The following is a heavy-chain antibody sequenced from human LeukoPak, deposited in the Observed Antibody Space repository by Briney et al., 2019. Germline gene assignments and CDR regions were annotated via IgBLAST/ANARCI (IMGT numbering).Heavy chain of an antibody. CDR2: VSGNGGST. D-gene: IGHD2-15*01. Sequence: PGGSLRLSCAASGFTFSNYAMSWVRQAPGKGLEWVSAVSGNGGSTYYADSVKGRFTISRDNSKNTLYLQMNSLRAEDTAVYYCAKDASLLGYCSGGSCYPDYWGQGTLVTVSS. CDR3: AKDASLLGYCSGGSCYPDY. CDR1: GFTFSNYA. V-gene: IGHV3-23*01. J-gene: IGHJ4*02.